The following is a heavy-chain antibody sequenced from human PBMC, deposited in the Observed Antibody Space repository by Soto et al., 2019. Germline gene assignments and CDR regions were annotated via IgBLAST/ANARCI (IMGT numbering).Heavy chain of an antibody. CDR2: IYNSGST. J-gene: IGHJ3*02. CDR3: ATYRKFFQI. V-gene: IGHV4-30-2*01. Sequence: PXETLWLTFAVSGGYISGGDYSWSWIRQPPGKGLEWIGFIYNSGSTYYNSSLKSRVTISVDRSKNHFFLNLTSVNAADTAVYYCATYRKFFQIWGQGTKVTVS. CDR1: GGYISGGDYS.